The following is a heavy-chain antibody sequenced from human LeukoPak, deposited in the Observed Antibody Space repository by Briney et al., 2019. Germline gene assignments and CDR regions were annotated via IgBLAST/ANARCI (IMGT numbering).Heavy chain of an antibody. J-gene: IGHJ4*02. D-gene: IGHD3-10*01. CDR2: IKQDGSQK. CDR1: GFTFNDHW. V-gene: IGHV3-7*01. CDR3: ARDKGYGSDY. Sequence: PGGSLRLSCEASGFTFNDHWMNWVRQAPGKGLEWVACIKQDGSQKYYVDSVKGRFTISRDNAKNPLYLQMSSLRAEDTAMYYCARDKGYGSDYWGPGVQVTVSS.